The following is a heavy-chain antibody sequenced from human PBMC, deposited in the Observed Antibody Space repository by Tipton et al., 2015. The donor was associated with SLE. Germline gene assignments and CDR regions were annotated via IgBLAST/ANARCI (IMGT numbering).Heavy chain of an antibody. CDR2: IRGSGGST. CDR3: ANDFGYSFDY. V-gene: IGHV3-23*01. Sequence: SLRLSCAVSGFTFSSYAMSWVRQAPGKGLEWVSGIRGSGGSTYYADSVKGRFTISRDNSKNTLHLQMNSLRAEDTAVYYCANDFGYSFDYRGQGTLVTVSS. CDR1: GFTFSSYA. D-gene: IGHD5-24*01. J-gene: IGHJ4*02.